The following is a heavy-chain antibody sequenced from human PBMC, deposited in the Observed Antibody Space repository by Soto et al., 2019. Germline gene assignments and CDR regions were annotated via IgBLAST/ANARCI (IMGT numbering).Heavy chain of an antibody. J-gene: IGHJ4*02. CDR1: GYTFNSYA. D-gene: IGHD6-19*01. V-gene: IGHV1-3*04. Sequence: ASVKVSCKASGYTFNSYAIHWVRQAPGQGLEWMGWINTGNGNTKYSQKFQGRVTITRDTSASTAYMELSSLRSEDTAVYYCAKDDTGGSGWYLLDYWGQGTVVTVSS. CDR2: INTGNGNT. CDR3: AKDDTGGSGWYLLDY.